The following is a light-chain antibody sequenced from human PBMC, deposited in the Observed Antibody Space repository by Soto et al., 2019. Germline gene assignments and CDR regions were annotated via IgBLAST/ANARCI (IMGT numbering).Light chain of an antibody. V-gene: IGLV2-18*02. Sequence: QSALTQPPSVSGSPGQSVTISCTGTSSDVGSYNRVSWYRQPPGTAPKLMIYEVFNRPSGVPDRFSGSKSGNTAFLTISGLQAEDEADYYCNSYTSSNTYVFGTGTKVTVL. J-gene: IGLJ1*01. CDR3: NSYTSSNTYV. CDR2: EVF. CDR1: SSDVGSYNR.